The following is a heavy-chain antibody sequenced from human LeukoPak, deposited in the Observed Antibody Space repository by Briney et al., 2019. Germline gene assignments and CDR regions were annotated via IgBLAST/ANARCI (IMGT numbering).Heavy chain of an antibody. Sequence: SVKVSCKASGGTFSSYAIIWERQAPGPGLEWMGGCIPIFGTANYAQKFQGRVTITTDESTSTAYMELSSLRSEDTAVYYCARAPYLKTHDYGDYEVDAFDIWGQGTMVTVSS. J-gene: IGHJ3*02. D-gene: IGHD4-17*01. V-gene: IGHV1-69*05. CDR2: CIPIFGTA. CDR1: GGTFSSYA. CDR3: ARAPYLKTHDYGDYEVDAFDI.